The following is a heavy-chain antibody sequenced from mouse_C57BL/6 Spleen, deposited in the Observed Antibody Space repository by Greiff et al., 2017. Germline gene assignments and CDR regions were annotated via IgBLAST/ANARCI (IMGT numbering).Heavy chain of an antibody. J-gene: IGHJ4*01. CDR3: ARGGDRGHYDAMDY. V-gene: IGHV1-82*01. D-gene: IGHD2-13*01. Sequence: QVQLQQSGPELVKPGASVKISCKASGYAFSSSWMNWVKQRPGKGLEWIGRIYPGDGDTNYNGKFKGKATLTADKSSSTVYMQLSSLSSEDSAVYFCARGGDRGHYDAMDYWGQGTSVTVSS. CDR1: GYAFSSSW. CDR2: IYPGDGDT.